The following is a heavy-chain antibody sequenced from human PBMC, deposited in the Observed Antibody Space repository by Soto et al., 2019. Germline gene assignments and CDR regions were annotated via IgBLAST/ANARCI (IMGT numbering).Heavy chain of an antibody. Sequence: GGSLRLSCAASGFTFSSYGMHWVRQAPGKGGEWVAVILYNGSNKYYADSVKGRFTISRHNSKNTLYLQMNSLRAEDTAVYYCARVGTVTYRAGYMDVWGKGTTVTVSS. J-gene: IGHJ6*03. CDR2: ILYNGSNK. CDR1: GFTFSSYG. D-gene: IGHD4-17*01. V-gene: IGHV3-30*03. CDR3: ARVGTVTYRAGYMDV.